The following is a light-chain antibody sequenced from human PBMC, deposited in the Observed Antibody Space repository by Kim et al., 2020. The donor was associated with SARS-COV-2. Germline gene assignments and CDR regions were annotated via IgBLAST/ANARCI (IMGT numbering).Light chain of an antibody. V-gene: IGKV1-5*01. CDR2: DAS. J-gene: IGKJ2*01. Sequence: DIQMTQSPSTLSASVGDRVTITCRASQSISSWLAWYQQKPGKAPKLLIYDASSLESGVPSRFSGSGSGTEFTLTISSLRPDDFATYYCQQYNSYSEYTFGQGTKLEI. CDR1: QSISSW. CDR3: QQYNSYSEYT.